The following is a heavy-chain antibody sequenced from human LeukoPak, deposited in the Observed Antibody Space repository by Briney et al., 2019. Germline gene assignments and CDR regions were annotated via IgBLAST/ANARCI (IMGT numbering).Heavy chain of an antibody. CDR3: ARYYGSGSYYPSFDY. D-gene: IGHD3-10*01. CDR2: IYYSGST. J-gene: IGHJ4*02. CDR1: GGSISSSSYY. Sequence: SETLSLTCTVSGGSISSSSYYWSWIRQHPGKGLEWIGYIYYSGSTYYNPSLKSRVTISVDTSKKQFSLKLSSVTAADTAVYYCARYYGSGSYYPSFDYWGQGTLVTVSS. V-gene: IGHV4-31*03.